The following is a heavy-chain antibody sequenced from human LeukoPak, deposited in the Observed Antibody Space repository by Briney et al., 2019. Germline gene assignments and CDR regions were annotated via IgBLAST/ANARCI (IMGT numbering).Heavy chain of an antibody. CDR1: GGSISSGGYY. Sequence: SETLSLTCTVSGGSISSGGYYWGWIRQPPGKGLEWIGSIYYSGSTYYNPSLKSRVTISVDTSKNQFSLKLSSVTAADTAVYYCARDQLRGYSYGPYDYWGQGTLVTVSS. CDR2: IYYSGST. D-gene: IGHD5-18*01. CDR3: ARDQLRGYSYGPYDY. J-gene: IGHJ4*02. V-gene: IGHV4-39*07.